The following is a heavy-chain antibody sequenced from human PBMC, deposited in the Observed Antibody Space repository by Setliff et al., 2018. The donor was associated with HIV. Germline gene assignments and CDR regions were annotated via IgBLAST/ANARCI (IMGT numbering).Heavy chain of an antibody. CDR1: GGSLSSGIKY. CDR2: IYTTGSTT. CDR3: ARVEDPVMGSFDY. Sequence: ASETLSLTCTVSGGSLSSGIKYWTWIRQPAGKGLEWIGHIYTTGSTTNYNPSLKSRVTMSLDTSKNQFSLKVRSVTAADTAVYYCARVEDPVMGSFDYWGQGTPVTVSS. J-gene: IGHJ4*02. D-gene: IGHD5-18*01. V-gene: IGHV4-61*09.